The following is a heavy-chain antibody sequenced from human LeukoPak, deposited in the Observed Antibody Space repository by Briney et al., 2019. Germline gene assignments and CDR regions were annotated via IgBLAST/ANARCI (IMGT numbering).Heavy chain of an antibody. Sequence: SETLSLTCAVSGYSISSGYYWGWIRPPPGNGLEWIGTMYHSGSTYYNPSLKSRVTISVDTSKNQFSLKLTSVTAADTAVYYCARLGSTIFGVVTNWFDPWGQGTLVTVSS. V-gene: IGHV4-38-2*01. D-gene: IGHD3-3*01. CDR3: ARLGSTIFGVVTNWFDP. J-gene: IGHJ5*02. CDR2: MYHSGST. CDR1: GYSISSGYY.